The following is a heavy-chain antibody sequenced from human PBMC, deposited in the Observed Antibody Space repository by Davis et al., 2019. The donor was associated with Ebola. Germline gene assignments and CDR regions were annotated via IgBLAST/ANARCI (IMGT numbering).Heavy chain of an antibody. D-gene: IGHD6-13*01. J-gene: IGHJ4*02. V-gene: IGHV3-30*02. Sequence: GGSLRLSCAASGFTFSSYAMSWVRQAPGKGLEWVAFIREDESDEHYVDSVKGRFTISRDNSKNTLYLQMNSLRAEDTAVYYCASFRAAAGSTDYWGQGTLVTVSS. CDR2: IREDESDE. CDR1: GFTFSSYA. CDR3: ASFRAAAGSTDY.